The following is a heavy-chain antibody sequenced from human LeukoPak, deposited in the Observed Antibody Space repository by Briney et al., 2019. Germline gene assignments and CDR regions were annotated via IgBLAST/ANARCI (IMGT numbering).Heavy chain of an antibody. V-gene: IGHV3-7*01. Sequence: PGGSLRLSCAASGFTFSSYWMSWVRQAPGKGLEWVANIKQDGSEKYYVDSVKGRFTISRDNAKNSLYLQMNSLRAEDTAVYYCARNYGGYVLTVDYWGQGTLVTVSS. J-gene: IGHJ4*02. CDR3: ARNYGGYVLTVDY. D-gene: IGHD5-12*01. CDR2: IKQDGSEK. CDR1: GFTFSSYW.